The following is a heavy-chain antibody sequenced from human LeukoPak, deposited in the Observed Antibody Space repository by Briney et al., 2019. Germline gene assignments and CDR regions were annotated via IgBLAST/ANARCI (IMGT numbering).Heavy chain of an antibody. CDR1: GGSISSYY. CDR3: AMLSGSRAYYYYYMDV. J-gene: IGHJ6*03. V-gene: IGHV4-4*07. D-gene: IGHD2-2*01. Sequence: SETLSLTCTVSGGSISSYYWSWIRQPAGKGLEWIGRIYTSGSTNYNPSLKSRVTISVDTSKNQFSLKLSSVTAADTAVYYCAMLSGSRAYYYYYMDVWGKGTTVTISS. CDR2: IYTSGST.